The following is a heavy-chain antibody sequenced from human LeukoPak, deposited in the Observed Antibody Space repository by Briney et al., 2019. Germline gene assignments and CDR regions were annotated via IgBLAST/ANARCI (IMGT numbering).Heavy chain of an antibody. CDR1: WDSVSSNSAA. CDR2: TYCRSKWFN. Sequence: SQTLSLTCAISWDSVSSNSAAWNWIRQSPSRGLEWLGRTYCRSKWFNGYAVSVKSRITVNPDTSKNQFSLQLSSVTPEDTAVYFCARGFGYGFDIWGQGTMVTVSS. J-gene: IGHJ3*02. V-gene: IGHV6-1*01. CDR3: ARGFGYGFDI. D-gene: IGHD3-10*01.